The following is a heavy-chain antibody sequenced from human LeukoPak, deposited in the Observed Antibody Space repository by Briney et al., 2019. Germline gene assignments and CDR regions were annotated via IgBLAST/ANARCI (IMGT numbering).Heavy chain of an antibody. CDR1: GGSFSGYY. Sequence: SSETLSLTCAVYGGSFSGYYWSWIRQPPGKGLEWIGEINHSGSTNYNPSLKSRVTISVDTSKNQFSLKLSSVTAADTAVYYCARWAGDYGDCEVDYWGQGTLVTVSS. J-gene: IGHJ4*02. D-gene: IGHD4-17*01. CDR2: INHSGST. CDR3: ARWAGDYGDCEVDY. V-gene: IGHV4-34*01.